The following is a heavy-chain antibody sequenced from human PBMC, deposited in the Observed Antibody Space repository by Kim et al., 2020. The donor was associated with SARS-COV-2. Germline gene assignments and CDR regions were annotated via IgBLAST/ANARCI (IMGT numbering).Heavy chain of an antibody. CDR1: GFTFSSYS. J-gene: IGHJ4*02. CDR3: ARVYGSGSYFVQFRGQNVDY. V-gene: IGHV3-48*02. Sequence: GGSLRLSCAASGFTFSSYSMNWVRQAPGKGLEWVAYISSSSSTIYYADSVKGRFTISRDNAKNSLYLQMNSLRDEDTAVYYCARVYGSGSYFVQFRGQNVDYWGQGTLVTVSS. CDR2: ISSSSSTI. D-gene: IGHD3-10*01.